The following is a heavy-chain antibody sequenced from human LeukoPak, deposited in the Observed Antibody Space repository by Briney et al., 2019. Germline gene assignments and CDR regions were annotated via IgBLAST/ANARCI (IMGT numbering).Heavy chain of an antibody. Sequence: SGGSLRLSCAASGFTFSNAWMSWVRQAPGKGLEWVGRVKSKTDGGTTDYAAPVKGRFTTSRADSKNTLYLQMDSLKTEDTAVYYCTTVDLTGYQDYFDYWGQGTLVTVSS. CDR1: GFTFSNAW. D-gene: IGHD3-9*01. CDR3: TTVDLTGYQDYFDY. J-gene: IGHJ4*02. CDR2: VKSKTDGGTT. V-gene: IGHV3-15*01.